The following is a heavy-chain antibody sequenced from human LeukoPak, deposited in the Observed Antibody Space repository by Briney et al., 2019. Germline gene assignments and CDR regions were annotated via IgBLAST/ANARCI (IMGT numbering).Heavy chain of an antibody. J-gene: IGHJ4*02. CDR2: ISLAGQT. D-gene: IGHD1-26*01. CDR1: GGSLSGTNW. V-gene: IGHV4/OR15-8*02. Sequence: SETLSLTCGVSGGSLSGTNWWSWVRQPPGQGLEWNGEISLAGQTNYNPSLTGRVTMSLDKSSNQLSLHLTSVTAADTATYFCSRESGPFCPFGYWGQGTLVIVSS. CDR3: SRESGPFCPFGY.